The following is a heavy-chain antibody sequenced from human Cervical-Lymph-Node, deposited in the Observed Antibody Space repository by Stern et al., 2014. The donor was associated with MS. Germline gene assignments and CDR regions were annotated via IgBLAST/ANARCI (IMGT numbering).Heavy chain of an antibody. CDR1: GFTFSSYA. V-gene: IGHV3-30*01. J-gene: IGHJ4*02. D-gene: IGHD6-19*01. Sequence: VQLVESGGGVVQPGRSLRLSCAASGFTFSSYAMHWVRQAPGKGLEWVAVISYDGSNKYYADSVKGRFTISRDNSKNTLYLQINSLRAEDTAVYYCARAPGRPGLEADYFDYWGQGTLVTVSS. CDR2: ISYDGSNK. CDR3: ARAPGRPGLEADYFDY.